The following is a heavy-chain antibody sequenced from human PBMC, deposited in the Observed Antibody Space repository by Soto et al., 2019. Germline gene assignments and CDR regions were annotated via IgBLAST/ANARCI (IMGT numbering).Heavy chain of an antibody. CDR2: IYSGGST. D-gene: IGHD3-16*01. V-gene: IGHV3-66*01. J-gene: IGHJ4*02. Sequence: GGSLRLSCAASGFTVNSNYMNWVRQAPGKGLEWVSVIYSGGSTYYADSVKDRFTISRDDSKNTLYLQMNSLRAEDTAVYYCARDKGRSRGGYYDYWGQGTLVTVSS. CDR1: GFTVNSNY. CDR3: ARDKGRSRGGYYDY.